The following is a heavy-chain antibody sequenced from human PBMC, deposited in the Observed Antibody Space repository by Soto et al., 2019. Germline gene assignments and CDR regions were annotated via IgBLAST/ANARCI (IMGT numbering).Heavy chain of an antibody. V-gene: IGHV3-43*01. J-gene: IGHJ4*02. CDR1: GFTFDDYT. D-gene: IGHD6-13*01. Sequence: GSLRVSCAASGFTFDDYTMHWVRQAPGKGLEWVSLISWDGGSTYYADSVKGRFTISRDNSKNSLYLQMNSLRTEDTALYYCAKDDSSSWGFDYWGQGTLVTVSS. CDR2: ISWDGGST. CDR3: AKDDSSSWGFDY.